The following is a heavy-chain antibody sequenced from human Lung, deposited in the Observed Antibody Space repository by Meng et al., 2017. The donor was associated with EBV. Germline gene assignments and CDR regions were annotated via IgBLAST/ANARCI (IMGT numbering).Heavy chain of an antibody. V-gene: IGHV1-18*01. CDR1: GYIFIDYG. J-gene: IGHJ6*02. CDR3: ARDRGPGISDYGMDV. D-gene: IGHD1-14*01. CDR2: ISTYSGNT. Sequence: VQLVQSGAEVKRPGASVKVSCKASGYIFIDYGISWVRQAPGQGLEWLGWISTYSGNTKSAQTVQGRLTMTTDTSTKTVFMELRSLRHDDTAVYYCARDRGPGISDYGMDVWGQGTTVTVSS.